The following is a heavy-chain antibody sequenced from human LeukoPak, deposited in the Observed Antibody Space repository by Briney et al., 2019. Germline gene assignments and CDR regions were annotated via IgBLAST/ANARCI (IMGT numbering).Heavy chain of an antibody. CDR1: GFTFNDYA. CDR3: ALTVIGVVYYFDN. D-gene: IGHD2-21*01. J-gene: IGHJ4*02. Sequence: GRSLRPSCAASGFTFNDYAMHWVRQAPGKGLEGVAVISHDGTNKYYAESVRGRFTISRDNSRNTLYLYMNSLRDADTAVYYCALTVIGVVYYFDNWGQGTLVTVSS. V-gene: IGHV3-30*04. CDR2: ISHDGTNK.